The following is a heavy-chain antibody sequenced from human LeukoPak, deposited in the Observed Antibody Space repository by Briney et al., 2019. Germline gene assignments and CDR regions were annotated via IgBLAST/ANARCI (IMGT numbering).Heavy chain of an antibody. V-gene: IGHV3-49*04. J-gene: IGHJ6*02. CDR1: AFTFGDYA. CDR2: IRNEAFVGAT. CDR3: TRGGIVATIGYGMDV. Sequence: GGSLRLSCTASAFTFGDYALSWVRQAPGKGREWVGLIRNEAFVGATEYAASVEGRFSISRDNSKSIAYLQMNSLQTEDTAVYYCTRGGIVATIGYGMDVWGQGTTVTVFS. D-gene: IGHD5-12*01.